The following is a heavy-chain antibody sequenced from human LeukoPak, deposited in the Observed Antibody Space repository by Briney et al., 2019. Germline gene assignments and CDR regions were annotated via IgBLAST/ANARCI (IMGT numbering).Heavy chain of an antibody. V-gene: IGHV3-74*01. D-gene: IGHD1-26*01. CDR3: IGSGGWPGY. CDR1: GFTFSSYW. CDR2: IASDGST. J-gene: IGHJ4*02. Sequence: GGSLRLSCAASGFTFSSYWMHWVRQAPGKGLVWVSRIASDGSTAYADSVKGRFTISRDNAKDTVYLQMNSLRVEDTAVYYCIGSGGWPGYWGQGTLVTVSS.